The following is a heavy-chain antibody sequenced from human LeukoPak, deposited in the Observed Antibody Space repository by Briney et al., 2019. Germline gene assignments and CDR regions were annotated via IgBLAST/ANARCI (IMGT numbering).Heavy chain of an antibody. J-gene: IGHJ5*02. Sequence: ASVKVSCKASGYTFTGYYMHWVRQAPGQGLEWMGRINPNSGGRNYEQKVQGRVTMTRDTSIRTAYMELRRLRSDDTAVYYCARDGAGYCSSTSCYSWFDPWGQGTLVTVSS. D-gene: IGHD2-2*01. CDR3: ARDGAGYCSSTSCYSWFDP. V-gene: IGHV1-2*06. CDR2: INPNSGGR. CDR1: GYTFTGYY.